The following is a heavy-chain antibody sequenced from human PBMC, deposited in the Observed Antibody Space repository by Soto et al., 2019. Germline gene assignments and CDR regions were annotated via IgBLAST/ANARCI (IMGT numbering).Heavy chain of an antibody. Sequence: PSETLSLTCTVSGDSITSNSYFWAWIRQPPGKGLEWIGSIYYSGTTYINPSLKSRVTISVDRSKNQFSLKLSSVTAADTAVYYCARLLTVGVEFDCWGQGTLVTVSS. CDR1: GDSITSNSYF. D-gene: IGHD1-26*01. CDR2: IYYSGTT. J-gene: IGHJ4*02. CDR3: ARLLTVGVEFDC. V-gene: IGHV4-39*01.